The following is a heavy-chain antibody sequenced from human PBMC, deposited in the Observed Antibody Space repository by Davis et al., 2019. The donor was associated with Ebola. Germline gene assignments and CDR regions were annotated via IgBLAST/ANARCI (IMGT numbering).Heavy chain of an antibody. V-gene: IGHV3-30-3*01. CDR3: AREGYDPWGYYYGMDV. CDR2: ISYDGSNK. J-gene: IGHJ6*02. CDR1: GFTFSSYA. Sequence: PGGSLRLSCAASGFTFSSYAMHWVRQAPGKGLEWVAVISYDGSNKYYADSVKGRFTISRDNSKNTLYLQMNSLRAEDTAVYYCAREGYDPWGYYYGMDVWGQGTTVTVSS. D-gene: IGHD3-3*01.